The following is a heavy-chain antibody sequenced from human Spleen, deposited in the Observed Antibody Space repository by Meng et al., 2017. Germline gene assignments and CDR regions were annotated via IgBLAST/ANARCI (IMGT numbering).Heavy chain of an antibody. CDR2: IFPDDSNI. D-gene: IGHD2-15*01. CDR1: GYSFTSYW. CDR3: ARAGHGSYCSGGTCYHFGFDY. J-gene: IGHJ4*02. V-gene: IGHV5-51*01. Sequence: GESLKISCKGSGYSFTSYWIGWVRQTPGKGLEWMGIIFPDDSNIRYSPSIQSQVTISADKSISTAYLQWSSLKASDTAMYYCARAGHGSYCSGGTCYHFGFDYWGQGTLVTVSS.